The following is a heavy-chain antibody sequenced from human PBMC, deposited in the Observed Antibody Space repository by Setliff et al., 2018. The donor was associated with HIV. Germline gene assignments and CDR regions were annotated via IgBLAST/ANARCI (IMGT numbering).Heavy chain of an antibody. CDR3: ARDRGSYNFWSGLARGDNWFDP. J-gene: IGHJ5*02. CDR1: GGSISSHY. CDR2: IYYSGST. V-gene: IGHV4-59*11. Sequence: SETLSLTCTVSGGSISSHYWSWIRQPPGKGLEWIGYIYYSGSTNYNPSLKSRLTISVDTSKNQFSLNLTSVTAADTAVYYCARDRGSYNFWSGLARGDNWFDPWGQGTLVTVSS. D-gene: IGHD3-3*01.